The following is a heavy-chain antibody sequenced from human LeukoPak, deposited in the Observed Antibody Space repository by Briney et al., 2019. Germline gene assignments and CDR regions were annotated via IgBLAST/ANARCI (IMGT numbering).Heavy chain of an antibody. CDR3: ARDIPSYGDYDSGMYRDQNAFDI. V-gene: IGHV4-4*07. D-gene: IGHD4-17*01. J-gene: IGHJ3*02. CDR2: IYTSGRT. CDR1: GGPISSYY. Sequence: SETLSLTCTVSGGPISSYYWSWIREPAGKGLEWIGRIYTSGRTNYNPSLKSRVTISVDKSKNQFSLKLSSVTAADTAVYYCARDIPSYGDYDSGMYRDQNAFDIWGQGTMVTVSS.